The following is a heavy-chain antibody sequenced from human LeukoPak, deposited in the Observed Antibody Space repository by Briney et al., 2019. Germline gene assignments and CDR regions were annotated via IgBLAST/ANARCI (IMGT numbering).Heavy chain of an antibody. CDR3: ARDPGYGAVDY. D-gene: IGHD5-18*01. V-gene: IGHV3-23*01. Sequence: GGSLRLSCAASGFTLSSYGMGWVRQAPGKGLEWVSVISGSGGSIYYADSVKGRFTISRDNAKNSLYLQMSSLRAEDTAVYYCARDPGYGAVDYWGQGTLITVSS. CDR1: GFTLSSYG. CDR2: ISGSGGSI. J-gene: IGHJ4*02.